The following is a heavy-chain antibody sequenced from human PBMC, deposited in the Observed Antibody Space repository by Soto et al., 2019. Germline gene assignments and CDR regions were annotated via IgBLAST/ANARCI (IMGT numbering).Heavy chain of an antibody. CDR1: GDTFDTFA. D-gene: IGHD1-1*01. CDR3: ATDKDRAQLGDNYYYSLDV. CDR2: IIPIFRTP. Sequence: QVQLVQSGAEVVKPGSSVKVSCKASGDTFDTFAISWVRQAPGQGLEWMGGIIPIFRTPDYGQKFQGRVTITADDSTSTDYMEQSSLRYEDTAVYYCATDKDRAQLGDNYYYSLDVWGQGTTVTVSS. J-gene: IGHJ6*02. V-gene: IGHV1-69*12.